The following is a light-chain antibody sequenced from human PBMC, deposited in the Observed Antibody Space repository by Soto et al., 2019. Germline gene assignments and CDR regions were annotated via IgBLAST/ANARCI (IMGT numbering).Light chain of an antibody. V-gene: IGKV1-39*01. CDR1: QLINGY. CDR2: TAS. Sequence: DIQLTQSPSSLSASLGDRVTISCRASQLINGYLNWYQQKPGKAPRLLIYTASNLQSGVPSRFSGTRSGTDFTLIISDLQAEDFATYYCQQTYSPLRTFGQGTKVDI. J-gene: IGKJ1*01. CDR3: QQTYSPLRT.